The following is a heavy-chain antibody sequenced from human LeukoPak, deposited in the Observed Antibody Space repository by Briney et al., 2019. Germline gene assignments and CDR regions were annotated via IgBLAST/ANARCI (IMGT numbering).Heavy chain of an antibody. Sequence: PGGSLRLSCAASGFSVSSNYMSWVRQAPGKGLEWGSVIYSGGGTYYANSVKGRFTISRDNSKNTLYLQMNSLRAEDTAVYYCARGGRYYDSSGYYHDAFDIWGQGTMVTVSS. J-gene: IGHJ3*02. CDR2: IYSGGGT. D-gene: IGHD3-22*01. CDR3: ARGGRYYDSSGYYHDAFDI. CDR1: GFSVSSNY. V-gene: IGHV3-53*01.